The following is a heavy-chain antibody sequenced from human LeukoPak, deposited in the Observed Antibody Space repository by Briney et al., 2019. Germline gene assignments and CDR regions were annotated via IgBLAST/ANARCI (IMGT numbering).Heavy chain of an antibody. J-gene: IGHJ4*02. CDR3: ARACSGGSCYLDY. D-gene: IGHD2-15*01. CDR2: ISAYNGNT. V-gene: IGHV1-18*01. CDR1: GYTFTSYG. Sequence: ASVKVSCKAPGYTFTSYGISWVRQAPGQGLEWMGWISAYNGNTDYAQKLQGRVTMTTDTSTSTAYMELRTLRSDDTAVYYCARACSGGSCYLDYWGQGTLVTVSS.